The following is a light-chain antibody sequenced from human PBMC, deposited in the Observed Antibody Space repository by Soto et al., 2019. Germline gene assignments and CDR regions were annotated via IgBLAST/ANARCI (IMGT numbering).Light chain of an antibody. CDR3: QSYDNSLTYV. CDR2: GNN. J-gene: IGLJ1*01. CDR1: SSNIGAGYD. V-gene: IGLV1-40*01. Sequence: QSVLTQPPSVSGAPGQSITISCTESSSNIGAGYDVHWYQQVPGTAPKLLIYGNNNRASGVPDRFSVSKSGTSASLAISGFQAEDEADYYCQSYDNSLTYVFGTGTKVTVL.